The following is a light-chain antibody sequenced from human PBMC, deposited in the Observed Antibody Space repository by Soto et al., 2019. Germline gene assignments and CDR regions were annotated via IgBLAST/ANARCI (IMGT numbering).Light chain of an antibody. V-gene: IGKV3-15*01. CDR3: QQYSNWPPFT. J-gene: IGKJ5*01. Sequence: EIVMTQSPATLSVSPGEKVTLSCRASQLVRGSQVAWYQQKPGEAPRLLIFGASIRATGIPARFSGDGSETEFTLTISSLQSADSAVYYCQQYSNWPPFTFGQGTRLEIK. CDR2: GAS. CDR1: QLVRGSQ.